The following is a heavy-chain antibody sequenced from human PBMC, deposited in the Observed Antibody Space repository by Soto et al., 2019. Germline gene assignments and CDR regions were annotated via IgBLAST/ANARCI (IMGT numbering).Heavy chain of an antibody. Sequence: PGGSLRLSCAASGFTVSSNYMNWVRQAPGKGLEWVSVIYSGDSTYYADSVKGRFTISRHNSRNTLYLQMNSLRPEDTAVYYCARGGYCSGGSCYPNDAFDIWGQGTMVTVSS. V-gene: IGHV3-53*04. CDR2: IYSGDST. J-gene: IGHJ3*02. CDR3: ARGGYCSGGSCYPNDAFDI. D-gene: IGHD2-15*01. CDR1: GFTVSSNY.